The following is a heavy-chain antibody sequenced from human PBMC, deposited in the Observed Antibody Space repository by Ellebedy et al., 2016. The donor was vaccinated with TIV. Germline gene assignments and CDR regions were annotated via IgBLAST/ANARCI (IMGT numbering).Heavy chain of an antibody. Sequence: GSLRLSCAVYGGSFSSYYWSWIRQPPGKGLEWIGEINHGGSTNYNPSLKSRVTISLDTSKSQFSLKLSSVTAADTAVYYCARDTGWYYYWGQGTLVTVSS. J-gene: IGHJ4*02. V-gene: IGHV4-34*01. CDR1: GGSFSSYY. CDR2: INHGGST. CDR3: ARDTGWYYY. D-gene: IGHD6-19*01.